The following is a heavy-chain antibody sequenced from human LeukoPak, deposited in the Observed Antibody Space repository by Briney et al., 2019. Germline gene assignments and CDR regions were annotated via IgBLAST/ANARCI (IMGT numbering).Heavy chain of an antibody. J-gene: IGHJ4*02. CDR1: EYNFASYW. V-gene: IGHV5-51*01. CDR3: ALTSAGGAGFDY. CDR2: IYPGDSDT. D-gene: IGHD4/OR15-4a*01. Sequence: GESLKISCKGSEYNFASYWIGWVRQMPGKGLELMGIIYPGDSDTRYNPSFQGQVTISADKSIRTAYLLWSSLKASDTAMYYCALTSAGGAGFDYWGQGTLVSVSS.